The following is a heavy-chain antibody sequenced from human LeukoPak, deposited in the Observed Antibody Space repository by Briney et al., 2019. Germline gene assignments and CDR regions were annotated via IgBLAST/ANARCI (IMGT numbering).Heavy chain of an antibody. D-gene: IGHD3-10*01. V-gene: IGHV3-49*04. CDR2: IRSKAYGGTT. Sequence: SGGSLRLSCGASGFTFSSYAMSWVRQAPGKGLEWVGFIRSKAYGGTTEYAASVKGRFTISRDDSKSIAYLQMNSLKTEDTAVYYCTRGGYYGSGFHYYFDYWGQGTLVTVSS. J-gene: IGHJ4*02. CDR1: GFTFSSYA. CDR3: TRGGYYGSGFHYYFDY.